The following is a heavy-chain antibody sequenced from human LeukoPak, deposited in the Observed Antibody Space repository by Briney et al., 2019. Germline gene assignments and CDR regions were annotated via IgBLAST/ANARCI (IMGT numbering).Heavy chain of an antibody. CDR2: ISGSGGST. V-gene: IGHV3-23*01. CDR1: GFIFSAYW. D-gene: IGHD2-15*01. J-gene: IGHJ6*03. CDR3: AKAADCSGGSCYSFTLYYYMDV. Sequence: GGSLRLSCVGSGFIFSAYWMAWVRQAPGKGLEWVSAISGSGGSTYYADSVKGRFTISRDNSKNTLYLQMNSLRAEDTAVYYCAKAADCSGGSCYSFTLYYYMDVWGKGTTVTVSS.